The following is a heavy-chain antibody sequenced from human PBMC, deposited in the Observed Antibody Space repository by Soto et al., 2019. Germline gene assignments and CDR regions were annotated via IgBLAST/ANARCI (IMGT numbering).Heavy chain of an antibody. Sequence: PGGSLRLSCAASGFTFSSYSMNWVRQAPGKGLEWVSSISSSSSYIYYADSVKGRFTISRDNAKNSLYLQMNSLRAEDTAVYYCARAPWAFRGDYGFWFDPWGQGTLVTVSS. CDR3: ARAPWAFRGDYGFWFDP. CDR1: GFTFSSYS. D-gene: IGHD4-17*01. CDR2: ISSSSSYI. V-gene: IGHV3-21*01. J-gene: IGHJ5*02.